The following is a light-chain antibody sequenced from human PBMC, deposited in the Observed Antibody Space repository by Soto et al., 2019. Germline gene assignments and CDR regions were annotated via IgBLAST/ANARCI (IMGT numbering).Light chain of an antibody. Sequence: QSVLTQPPSVSGAPGQRVTISCTGSSSNIGAGYDVHWYQQLPRTAPKLLIYGNSNRPSGVPDRFSGSKSGTSASLAITGLQAEDEADYYCQSYDSSLVFGGGTKVTVL. CDR3: QSYDSSLV. V-gene: IGLV1-40*01. J-gene: IGLJ2*01. CDR1: SSNIGAGYD. CDR2: GNS.